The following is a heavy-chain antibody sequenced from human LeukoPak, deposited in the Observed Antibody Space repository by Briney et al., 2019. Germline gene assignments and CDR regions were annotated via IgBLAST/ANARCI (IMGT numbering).Heavy chain of an antibody. D-gene: IGHD1-26*01. Sequence: GGSLRLSCAASGFTSSNGWMTWVRQAPGKGLEWVGRIKSKTDGGTTDYAAPVKGRFTILRDDSKNTIYLQMISLKTEDTAVYYCTTVSFSGGAAYWGQGTLVTVSS. CDR3: TTVSFSGGAAY. CDR2: IKSKTDGGTT. CDR1: GFTSSNGW. J-gene: IGHJ4*02. V-gene: IGHV3-15*01.